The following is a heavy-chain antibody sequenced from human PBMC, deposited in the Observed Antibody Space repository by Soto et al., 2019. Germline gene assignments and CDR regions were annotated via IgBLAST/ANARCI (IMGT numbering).Heavy chain of an antibody. CDR2: ISYDGSNK. CDR3: ARANPSLDV. CDR1: GFTFSSYA. V-gene: IGHV3-30-3*01. Sequence: HPGGSLRLSCAASGFTFSSYAMHWVRQAPGKGLEWVAVISYDGSNKYYADSVKGRFTISRDNSKNTLYLQMNSLRAEDTAVYYCARANPSLDVWGQGTTVTVSS. D-gene: IGHD7-27*01. J-gene: IGHJ6*02.